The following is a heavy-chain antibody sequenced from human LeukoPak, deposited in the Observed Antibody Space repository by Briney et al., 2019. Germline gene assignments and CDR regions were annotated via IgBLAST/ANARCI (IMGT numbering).Heavy chain of an antibody. CDR1: GYTFTSYD. V-gene: IGHV1-2*04. CDR3: ARSTYGYVWGSYQPSYYFDY. Sequence: GASVKVSCKASGYTFTSYDINWVRQATGQGLEWMGWINPNSGGTNYAQKFQGWVTMTRDTSISTAYMELSRLRSDDTAVYYCARSTYGYVWGSYQPSYYFDYWGQGTLVTVSS. J-gene: IGHJ4*02. D-gene: IGHD3-16*02. CDR2: INPNSGGT.